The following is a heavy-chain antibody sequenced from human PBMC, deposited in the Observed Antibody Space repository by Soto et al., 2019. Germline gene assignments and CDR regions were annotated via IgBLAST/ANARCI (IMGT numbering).Heavy chain of an antibody. D-gene: IGHD3-10*01. Sequence: QVQLVQSGAEVKEPGDSVRVSCEASGYTFTAYYIHWVRQAPGQGLEWMGWINPKFGDTTYAQDFQGRLTLTRDRSISTVYMDLSRLTSDDTAIYYCARNMDYYYGPGSGNGHGVWGQGTTVNVFS. V-gene: IGHV1-2*02. CDR2: INPKFGDT. CDR1: GYTFTAYY. J-gene: IGHJ6*02. CDR3: ARNMDYYYGPGSGNGHGV.